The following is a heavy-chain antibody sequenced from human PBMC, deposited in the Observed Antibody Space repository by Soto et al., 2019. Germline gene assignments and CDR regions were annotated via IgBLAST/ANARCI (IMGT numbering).Heavy chain of an antibody. J-gene: IGHJ3*02. CDR2: ISGSGGST. CDR1: GFTFSSYA. D-gene: IGHD6-13*01. CDR3: AKDLPDSSSWYGAFDI. V-gene: IGHV3-23*01. Sequence: GGSLRLSCAASGFTFSSYAMSWVRQAPGKGLEWVSAISGSGGSTYYADSVKGRFTISRDNSKNTLYLQMNSLRAEDTAVYYCAKDLPDSSSWYGAFDIWGQGTMVTVS.